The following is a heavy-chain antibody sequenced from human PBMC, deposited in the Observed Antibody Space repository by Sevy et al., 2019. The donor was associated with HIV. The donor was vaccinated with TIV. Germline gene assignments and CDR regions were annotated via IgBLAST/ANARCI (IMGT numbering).Heavy chain of an antibody. V-gene: IGHV6-1*01. Sequence: QSQTLSLTCAISGDSVSSNSAVWNWIRQSPSRGLEWLGRTYYRSKWYNDYAVSVKSRITINPDTSKNQFSLQLNSVTPGDTAVYSGARAGYYGSWTRLYYFDYWGQGTLVTVSS. CDR1: GDSVSSNSAV. CDR2: TYYRSKWYN. CDR3: ARAGYYGSWTRLYYFDY. D-gene: IGHD3-10*01. J-gene: IGHJ4*02.